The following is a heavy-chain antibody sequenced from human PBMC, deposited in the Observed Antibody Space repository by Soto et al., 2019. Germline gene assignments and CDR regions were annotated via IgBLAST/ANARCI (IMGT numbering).Heavy chain of an antibody. J-gene: IGHJ4*02. Sequence: QVKLVQSGAEVKKPGASVRVSCEASGYTFSDFYIHWVRQAPGQGLEWMGSILPSSGDTRYAQRFQGRVSMTRDTSINTAYMALSGLRSEDTAVYYCARDTGDGTFDFWGQGTLVTVSS. CDR1: GYTFSDFY. CDR2: ILPSSGDT. CDR3: ARDTGDGTFDF. D-gene: IGHD7-27*01. V-gene: IGHV1-2*02.